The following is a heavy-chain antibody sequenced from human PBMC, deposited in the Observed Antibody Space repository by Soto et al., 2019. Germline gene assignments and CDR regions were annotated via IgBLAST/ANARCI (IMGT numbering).Heavy chain of an antibody. Sequence: QVQLVQSGAEVKKPGSSVKVSCKASGGTFSSYAISWVRQAAGQGLEWMGGIIPICGTANYAQNFQGRVTITADKSTNTAYMELSSLREEDTAVYYCAVRGSSGYLVYWGQGTLVTVSS. J-gene: IGHJ4*02. CDR1: GGTFSSYA. CDR2: IIPICGTA. CDR3: AVRGSSGYLVY. V-gene: IGHV1-69*06. D-gene: IGHD3-22*01.